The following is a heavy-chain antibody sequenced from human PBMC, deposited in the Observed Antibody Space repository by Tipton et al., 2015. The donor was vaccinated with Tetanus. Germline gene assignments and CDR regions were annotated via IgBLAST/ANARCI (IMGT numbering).Heavy chain of an antibody. CDR2: VHYSGST. CDR3: ARIGWLQKKKPAFDI. D-gene: IGHD6-19*01. CDR1: GGSIGSYY. J-gene: IGHJ3*02. V-gene: IGHV4-59*01. Sequence: LRLSCTVSGGSIGSYYWTWIRQPPGRGLEWIGYVHYSGSTNYSPSLRGRVTLSVDTSKNQFSLKLSSVTAADTAVYYCARIGWLQKKKPAFDIWGQGTGVTFSS.